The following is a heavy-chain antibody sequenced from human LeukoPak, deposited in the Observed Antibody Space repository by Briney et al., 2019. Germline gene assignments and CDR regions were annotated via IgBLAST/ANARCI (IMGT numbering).Heavy chain of an antibody. CDR3: ARVSWEYYYGSGSVDY. J-gene: IGHJ4*02. Sequence: GRSLRLSCAASGFTFSSYSMNWVRDAPGRGLECVSYISSSRRTIYYTASVKGRYTISRDNAKNSLYLQMTSLREEETAGYYCARVSWEYYYGSGSVDYGGEGTLVTVSS. D-gene: IGHD3-10*01. CDR2: ISSSRRTI. CDR1: GFTFSSYS. V-gene: IGHV3-48*02.